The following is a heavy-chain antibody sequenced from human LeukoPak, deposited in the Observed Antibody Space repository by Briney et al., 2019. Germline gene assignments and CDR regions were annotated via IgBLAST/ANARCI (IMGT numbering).Heavy chain of an antibody. V-gene: IGHV1-8*01. CDR2: MNPNSGNT. J-gene: IGHJ4*02. D-gene: IGHD3-22*01. CDR3: ARVPRDSSGYQFDY. CDR1: GYTFTIYD. Sequence: ASVTVSCTASGYTFTIYDINWVRQAPGQGLEWMGWMNPNSGNTGYAQKFQGRVTMTRNTSISTAYMELSSLRSEDTAVYYCARVPRDSSGYQFDYWGQGTLVTVSS.